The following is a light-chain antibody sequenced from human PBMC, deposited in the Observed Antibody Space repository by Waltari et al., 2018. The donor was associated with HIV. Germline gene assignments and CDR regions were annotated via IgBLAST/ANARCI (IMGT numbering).Light chain of an antibody. CDR3: QHYGSFRLT. J-gene: IGKJ4*01. CDR1: QSVSGSY. CDR2: GAA. Sequence: EIVLTQSQDTLSLSQGERATIPCRASQSVSGSYFALYQQQPGQAPRLLIYGAASRATGIPDRFSGRGSGTDFTLTISRLEPEDFAVYVCQHYGSFRLTFGGGTKVEIK. V-gene: IGKV3-20*01.